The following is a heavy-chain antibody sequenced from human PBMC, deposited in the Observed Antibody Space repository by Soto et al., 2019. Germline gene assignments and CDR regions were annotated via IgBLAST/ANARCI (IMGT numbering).Heavy chain of an antibody. CDR3: AISSQALSFSALNV. J-gene: IGHJ6*02. V-gene: IGHV4-30-2*06. CDR2: IYHAVNN. CDR1: GGSVSSAGYS. D-gene: IGHD2-2*01. Sequence: QLQLQGSGSRLVKPSQTLSLTCAVSGGSVSSAGYSWSWIRQSPGKGLEWIGYIYHAVNNFYNPSLKSRVTMSLDRSRNQCSLNLTSVPAADTAVYFCAISSQALSFSALNVWGQGTTVVVSS.